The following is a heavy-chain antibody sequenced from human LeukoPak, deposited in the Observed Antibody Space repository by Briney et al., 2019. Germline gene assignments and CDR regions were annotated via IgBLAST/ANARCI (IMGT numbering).Heavy chain of an antibody. Sequence: SETLSLTCTVSGGSISSYYWSWIRQPAGKGLEWIGRIYSSGSTYYNPSLKSRVTISVDTSKNQFSLKLSSVTAADTAVYYCARRIAAAGTRWFDPWGQGTLVTVSS. CDR3: ARRIAAAGTRWFDP. CDR2: IYSSGST. D-gene: IGHD6-13*01. CDR1: GGSISSYY. V-gene: IGHV4-4*07. J-gene: IGHJ5*02.